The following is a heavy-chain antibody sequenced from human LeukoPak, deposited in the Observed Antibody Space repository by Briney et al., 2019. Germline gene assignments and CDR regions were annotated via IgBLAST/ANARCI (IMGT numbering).Heavy chain of an antibody. J-gene: IGHJ4*02. CDR3: ARGGEWWLRRPVDY. Sequence: SETLSLTCAVYGGSFSGYYWCWIRQPPGKGLEWIGEINHSGSTNYNPSLKSRVTISVDTSKNQFSLKLSSVTAADTAVYYCARGGEWWLRRPVDYWGQGTLVTVSS. CDR2: INHSGST. V-gene: IGHV4-34*01. D-gene: IGHD5-12*01. CDR1: GGSFSGYY.